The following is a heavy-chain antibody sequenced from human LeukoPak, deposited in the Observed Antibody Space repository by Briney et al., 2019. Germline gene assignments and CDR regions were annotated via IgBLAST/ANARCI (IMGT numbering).Heavy chain of an antibody. CDR2: INHSGST. V-gene: IGHV4-34*01. D-gene: IGHD4-23*01. J-gene: IGHJ4*02. CDR3: ARGISTVVTHTFDY. CDR1: GGSFSGYY. Sequence: PSETLSLTCAVYGGSFSGYYWSWIRQPPGKGLEWIGEINHSGSTNYNPSLKGRVTISVDTSKNQFSLKLSSVTAADTAVYYCARGISTVVTHTFDYWGQGTLVTVSS.